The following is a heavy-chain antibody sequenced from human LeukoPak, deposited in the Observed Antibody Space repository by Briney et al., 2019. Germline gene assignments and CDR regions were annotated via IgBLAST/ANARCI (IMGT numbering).Heavy chain of an antibody. CDR2: MNPNSGNT. CDR3: ARDLREKLGRNDY. Sequence: ASVKVSCKASGYTFTSYDINWVRQATGQGLEWMGWMNPNSGNTGYAQKFQGRVTMTRNTSISTAYMELRSLRSDDTAVYYCARDLREKLGRNDYWGQGTLVTVSS. J-gene: IGHJ4*02. D-gene: IGHD6-13*01. V-gene: IGHV1-8*01. CDR1: GYTFTSYD.